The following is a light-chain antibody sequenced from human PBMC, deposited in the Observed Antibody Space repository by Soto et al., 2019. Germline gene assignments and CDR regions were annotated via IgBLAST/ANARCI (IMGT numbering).Light chain of an antibody. V-gene: IGKV1-5*03. Sequence: DIQMTQTTSTLSSSVGDRVTSTCRASQSISSWLAWYQQKPGEAPKVLIYKASSLESGVPSRFSGSGSGTEFTLTISSLQPDDFATYYCQQYKTFWTFGKGTKVDIK. CDR2: KAS. CDR3: QQYKTFWT. CDR1: QSISSW. J-gene: IGKJ1*01.